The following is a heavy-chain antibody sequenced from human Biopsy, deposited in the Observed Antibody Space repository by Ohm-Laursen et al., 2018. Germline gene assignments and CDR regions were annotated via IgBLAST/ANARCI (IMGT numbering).Heavy chain of an antibody. J-gene: IGHJ4*02. Sequence: SETLSLTCAVFGKTFSDYQWSWIRQPPGKGLEWIGQINQAGTTNYNPSLKSRVSISADASKYECSLRLTSVTAADTAVYLCGNEVHGRDYWGLGAQVTVSS. CDR1: GKTFSDYQ. D-gene: IGHD2-15*01. CDR3: GNEVHGRDY. CDR2: INQAGTT. V-gene: IGHV4-34*08.